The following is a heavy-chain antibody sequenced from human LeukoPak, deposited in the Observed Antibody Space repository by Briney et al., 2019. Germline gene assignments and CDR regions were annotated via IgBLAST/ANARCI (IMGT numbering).Heavy chain of an antibody. V-gene: IGHV3-21*01. CDR1: GFTFSSYS. D-gene: IGHD5-18*01. CDR3: AASTKHTAMVDY. Sequence: PGGSLRLSCAASGFTFSSYSMNWVRQAPGKGLEGVSSICSSSSYIYHAGSVKGRFTISRDNAKNSLYLQMNSLRAEDTAVYYCAASTKHTAMVDYWGQGTLVTVSS. J-gene: IGHJ4*02. CDR2: ICSSSSYI.